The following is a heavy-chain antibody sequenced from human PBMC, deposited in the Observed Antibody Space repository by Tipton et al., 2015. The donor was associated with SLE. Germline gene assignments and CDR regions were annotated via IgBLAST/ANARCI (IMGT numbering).Heavy chain of an antibody. J-gene: IGHJ3*01. CDR1: GGSFSGYY. V-gene: IGHV4-34*01. CDR2: ISHSGST. CDR3: ARRNYGGYEDAFDF. D-gene: IGHD4-17*01. Sequence: TLSLTCAVYGGSFSGYYWTWIRQLPGKGLEWIGEISHSGSTSYNPSLKSRVPISVDTPKNQFSLRLNSVTAADTGVYYCARRNYGGYEDAFDFWGQGTMVTVSS.